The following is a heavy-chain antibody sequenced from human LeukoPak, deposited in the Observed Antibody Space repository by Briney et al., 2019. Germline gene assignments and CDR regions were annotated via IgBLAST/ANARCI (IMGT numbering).Heavy chain of an antibody. D-gene: IGHD1-7*01. CDR2: IGTAGDT. CDR1: RFTSSSYD. J-gene: IGHJ2*01. Sequence: GGSLRLSCAASRFTSSSYDMHWVRQVTGKGLEWVSSIGTAGDTYYPGSVKGRFTISREDAKNSLYLQMNSLRAGDTAVYYCARSPGITGTTWYFDLWGRGTLVTVSS. CDR3: ARSPGITGTTWYFDL. V-gene: IGHV3-13*01.